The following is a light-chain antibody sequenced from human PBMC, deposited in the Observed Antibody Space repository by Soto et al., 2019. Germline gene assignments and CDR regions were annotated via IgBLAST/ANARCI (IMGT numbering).Light chain of an antibody. CDR2: GAS. CDR3: QQYGSSGT. V-gene: IGKV3-20*01. J-gene: IGKJ1*01. CDR1: QSVSNNY. Sequence: EIVLTQSPGTLSLSPGERATLSCRASQSVSNNYLAWYQQKPGQAPRLLIYGASNRATGIPDRFSGSWSGTYFTLTIRRLDPEDFAVYYCQQYGSSGTFGQGTKVEIK.